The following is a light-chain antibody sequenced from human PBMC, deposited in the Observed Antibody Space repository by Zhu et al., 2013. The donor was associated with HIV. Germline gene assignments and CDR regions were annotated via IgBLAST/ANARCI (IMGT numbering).Light chain of an antibody. V-gene: IGKV3-15*01. J-gene: IGKJ1*01. Sequence: EVVMTQSPATLSVSPGERATLSCRSSQSVRGNLAWYQQKPGQAPRLLIFGASTRANGVPARFSGSGSGTEFTLTISSLQSEDFAVYYCHQYNEWRETFGQGTKVE. CDR2: GAS. CDR1: QSVRGN. CDR3: HQYNEWRET.